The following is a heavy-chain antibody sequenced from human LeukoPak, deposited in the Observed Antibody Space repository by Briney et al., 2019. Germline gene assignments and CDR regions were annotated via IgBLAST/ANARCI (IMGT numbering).Heavy chain of an antibody. J-gene: IGHJ4*02. CDR1: GFTFDDYA. CDR3: AKGRVPLGLWFGEFDY. Sequence: PGGSLRLSCAASGFTFDDYAMHWVRQAPGKGLEWVSGISWNSGSIGYADSVKGRFTISRDNAKNSLYLQMNSLRAEDTALYYCAKGRVPLGLWFGEFDYWGQGTLVTVSS. V-gene: IGHV3-9*01. D-gene: IGHD3-10*01. CDR2: ISWNSGSI.